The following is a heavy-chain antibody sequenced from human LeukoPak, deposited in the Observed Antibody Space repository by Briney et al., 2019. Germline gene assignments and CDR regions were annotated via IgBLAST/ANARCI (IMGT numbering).Heavy chain of an antibody. CDR1: GGSISSSTYY. J-gene: IGHJ4*02. V-gene: IGHV4-39*01. CDR2: IYYSGST. Sequence: KASETLSLTCTVSGGSISSSTYYWGWIRQPPGKGLEWIGSIYYSGSTYYNPSLKSRVTISVDTSKNQFSLKLSSVTAADTAVYYCARLYRGTSSSWQRRGYYFDYWGQGTLVTVSS. CDR3: ARLYRGTSSSWQRRGYYFDY. D-gene: IGHD6-13*01.